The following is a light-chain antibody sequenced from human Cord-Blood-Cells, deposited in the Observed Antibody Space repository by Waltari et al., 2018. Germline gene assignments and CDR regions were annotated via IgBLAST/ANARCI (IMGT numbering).Light chain of an antibody. V-gene: IGLV2-23*01. Sequence: QSALTQPASVSGSHGQSLTISCTGTSSDVWSYNLVSWYQQHPGKAPKPTIYEGSKRPSGVSNRFSGSKSGNTASLTISGLQAEDEADYYCCSYAGSSTYVFGTGTKVTVL. CDR2: EGS. J-gene: IGLJ1*01. CDR3: CSYAGSSTYV. CDR1: SSDVWSYNL.